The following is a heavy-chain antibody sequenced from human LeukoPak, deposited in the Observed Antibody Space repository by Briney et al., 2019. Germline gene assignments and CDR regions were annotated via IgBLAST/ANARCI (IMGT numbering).Heavy chain of an antibody. CDR3: AKASVDTAMVSLVDY. Sequence: GGSLRLSCAASGFTFSSYGMHWVRQAPGKGLEWVADISHDGSNKYYADSVKGRFTISRDNSKNTLYLQMNSLRAEDTAVYYCAKASVDTAMVSLVDYWGQGTLVTVSS. J-gene: IGHJ4*02. D-gene: IGHD5-18*01. CDR1: GFTFSSYG. V-gene: IGHV3-30*18. CDR2: ISHDGSNK.